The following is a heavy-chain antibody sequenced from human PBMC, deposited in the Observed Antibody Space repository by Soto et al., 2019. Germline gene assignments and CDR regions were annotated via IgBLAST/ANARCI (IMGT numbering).Heavy chain of an antibody. Sequence: ASVKVSCKASGYTFNRYYMHWVRQAPGPGLEWMGWISPHTGGTTYAQKFQGRVTMTRDTSTSTAYMELRSLRSDDTAVYYCARVLGYNSSWWRHTAFDIWGQGTMVTVSS. V-gene: IGHV1-2*02. CDR2: ISPHTGGT. D-gene: IGHD6-13*01. CDR1: GYTFNRYY. J-gene: IGHJ3*02. CDR3: ARVLGYNSSWWRHTAFDI.